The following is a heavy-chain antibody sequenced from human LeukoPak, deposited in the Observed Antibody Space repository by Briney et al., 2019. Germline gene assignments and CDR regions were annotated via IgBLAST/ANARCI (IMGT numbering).Heavy chain of an antibody. D-gene: IGHD2-2*01. CDR1: GFTFSSYA. Sequence: GRSLRLSCAASGFTFSSYAMSWVRQAPGKGLEWVSAISGGDGSTYYADSVKGRFTISRDNSKNTLYLQMNSLRAEDTAVYYCVKDHTKHYYFDYWGQGTLVTVSS. CDR3: VKDHTKHYYFDY. J-gene: IGHJ4*02. V-gene: IGHV3-23*01. CDR2: ISGGDGST.